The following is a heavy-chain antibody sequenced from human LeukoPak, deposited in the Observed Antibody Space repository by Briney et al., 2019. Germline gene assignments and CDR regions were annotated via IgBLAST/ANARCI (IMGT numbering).Heavy chain of an antibody. Sequence: SETLSLTCTVSGDSITSNNYYWGWIRQPPGKGLEWIGSIYYSGSTNYNPSLKSRVTISVDTSKNQFSLKLSSVTAADTAVYYCARGNGGWYGNFDYWGQGTLVTVSS. CDR2: IYYSGST. CDR1: GDSITSNNYY. D-gene: IGHD6-19*01. J-gene: IGHJ4*02. CDR3: ARGNGGWYGNFDY. V-gene: IGHV4-39*07.